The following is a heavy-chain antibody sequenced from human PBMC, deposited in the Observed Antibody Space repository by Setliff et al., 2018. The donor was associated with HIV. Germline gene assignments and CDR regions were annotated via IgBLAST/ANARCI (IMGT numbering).Heavy chain of an antibody. CDR2: IRLDGSEK. V-gene: IGHV3-30*02. CDR1: GCTFSSYE. D-gene: IGHD2-2*01. CDR3: AKEEQRVTSVDY. J-gene: IGHJ4*02. Sequence: GGSLRLSCAASGCTFSSYEMNWVRQAPGKGLEWVALIRLDGSEKFYADSVKGRFTNSRDNAKNPLFLQMNSLRREDTAVYYCAKEEQRVTSVDYWGQGTPVTVSS.